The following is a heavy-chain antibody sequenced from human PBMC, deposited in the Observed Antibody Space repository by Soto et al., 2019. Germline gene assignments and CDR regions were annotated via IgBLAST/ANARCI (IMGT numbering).Heavy chain of an antibody. D-gene: IGHD6-19*01. Sequence: EVQLLESGGGLVQPGGSLRLSCAASGFTFSSHAMSWVRQAPGRGLEWVSSTIDSGCCSFHADSVRGRFTISGNNSKNPLFLQMNGLRADDTSIYYCAKDKMEQWLVGGYYDFWGQGALVTVSS. CDR2: TIDSGCCS. CDR3: AKDKMEQWLVGGYYDF. V-gene: IGHV3-23*01. CDR1: GFTFSSHA. J-gene: IGHJ4*02.